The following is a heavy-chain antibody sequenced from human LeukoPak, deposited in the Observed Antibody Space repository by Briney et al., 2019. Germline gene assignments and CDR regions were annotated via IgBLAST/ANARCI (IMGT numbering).Heavy chain of an antibody. J-gene: IGHJ3*02. D-gene: IGHD2-2*01. CDR3: VKYCSSTSCSRFAFDI. CDR1: GGSISSYY. Sequence: PSETLSLTCTVSGGSISSYYWSWIRQPPGKGLEWIGYIYYSGSTNYNPSLKSRVTISVETSKNEFSLKLSSVTAADTAVYYCVKYCSSTSCSRFAFDIWGQGTMVTVSS. CDR2: IYYSGST. V-gene: IGHV4-59*12.